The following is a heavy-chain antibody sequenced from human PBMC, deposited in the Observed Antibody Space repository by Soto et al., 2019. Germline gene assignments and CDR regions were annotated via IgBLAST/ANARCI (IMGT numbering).Heavy chain of an antibody. J-gene: IGHJ4*02. V-gene: IGHV1-69*01. D-gene: IGHD3-22*01. Sequence: KVSCKASGGTFSRYTISWVRQAPGQGLEWMGGITPIFGTANYAQKFQGRVTITADESTSTAYMELSRLRSEDTAVYYCARGWGYDSDTYYYAYWGQGTLVTVSS. CDR2: ITPIFGTA. CDR3: ARGWGYDSDTYYYAY. CDR1: GGTFSRYT.